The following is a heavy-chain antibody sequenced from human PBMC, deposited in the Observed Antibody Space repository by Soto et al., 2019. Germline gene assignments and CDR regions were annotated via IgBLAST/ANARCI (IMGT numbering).Heavy chain of an antibody. Sequence: EVQLVESAGGLVKPGGSLRLSCVASGFSFNEAWMNWVRQAPGQGLEWVGRIKTSAGGGATNYAAPVQGRFTISRDDSKNNLYLHMNSLRTEDTAIYYCTTGSVEGIWGQGNTVIVSS. CDR1: GFSFNEAW. V-gene: IGHV3-15*07. J-gene: IGHJ6*02. CDR3: TTGSVEGI. CDR2: IKTSAGGGAT. D-gene: IGHD2-15*01.